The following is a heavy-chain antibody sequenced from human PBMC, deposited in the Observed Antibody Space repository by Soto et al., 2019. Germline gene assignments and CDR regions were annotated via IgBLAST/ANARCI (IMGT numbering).Heavy chain of an antibody. CDR2: INPNSGGT. CDR3: ARVSLYDDYGGYGMDV. J-gene: IGHJ6*01. Sequence: GASVKVSCKASGYTFTGYYMHWVRQAPGQGLEWMGWINPNSGGTNYAQKFQGRVTMTRDTSISTAYMELSRLRSDDTAVYYCARVSLYDDYGGYGMDVWGQGTTVTVSS. D-gene: IGHD4-17*01. CDR1: GYTFTGYY. V-gene: IGHV1-2*02.